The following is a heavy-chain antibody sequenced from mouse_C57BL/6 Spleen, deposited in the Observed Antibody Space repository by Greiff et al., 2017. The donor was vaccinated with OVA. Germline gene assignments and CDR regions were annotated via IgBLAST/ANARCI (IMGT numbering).Heavy chain of an antibody. CDR2: IDPENGDT. CDR3: TTAAGNKYYIDY. J-gene: IGHJ2*01. D-gene: IGHD1-1*01. Sequence: VQLKQSGAELVRPGASVKLSCTASGFNIKDDYMHWVKQRPEQGLEWIGRIDPENGDTEYASKFQGKATITADTSSNTAYLQLSNLTSEDTAVYYCTTAAGNKYYIDYWGQGTTLTVSS. V-gene: IGHV14-4*01. CDR1: GFNIKDDY.